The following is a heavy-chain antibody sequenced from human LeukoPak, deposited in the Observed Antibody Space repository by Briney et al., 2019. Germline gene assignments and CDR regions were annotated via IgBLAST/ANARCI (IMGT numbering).Heavy chain of an antibody. CDR1: GGTFSSYA. D-gene: IGHD5-12*01. CDR3: ARDPQWLRLDGAFDI. CDR2: ISAYNGNT. V-gene: IGHV1-18*01. Sequence: ASVKVSCKASGGTFSSYAISWVRQAPGQGLEWMGWISAYNGNTNYAQKLQGRVTMTTDTSTSTAYMELRSLRSDDTAVYYCARDPQWLRLDGAFDIWGQGTMVTVSS. J-gene: IGHJ3*02.